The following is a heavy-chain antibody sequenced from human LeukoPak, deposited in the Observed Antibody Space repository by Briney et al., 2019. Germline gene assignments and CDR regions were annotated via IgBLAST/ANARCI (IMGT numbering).Heavy chain of an antibody. J-gene: IGHJ4*02. Sequence: ASVKVSCKASGYTFTSYGISWVRQAPGQGLEWMGWISGYNGNTNYAQKFQGRITMTTDTSTSTAYMELRSLRSDDTAVYYCARVRDYGGIGEDYWGQGTLVTVCS. CDR1: GYTFTSYG. CDR3: ARVRDYGGIGEDY. CDR2: ISGYNGNT. V-gene: IGHV1-18*01. D-gene: IGHD3-16*01.